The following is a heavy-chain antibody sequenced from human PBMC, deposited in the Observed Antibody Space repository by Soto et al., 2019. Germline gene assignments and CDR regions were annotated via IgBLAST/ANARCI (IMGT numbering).Heavy chain of an antibody. V-gene: IGHV3-33*03. Sequence: QVQLVESGGGVVQPGRSLRLSCVVSGFTFSNYGMHWVRQAPGKGLEWVAEIWYDGSGHRYADSVKGRFTIWRDNSKSTLNLQMHSSRVEDTAVYYCAKDQGLRKYYGHALDVWGHGTTVTVSS. CDR3: AKDQGLRKYYGHALDV. CDR2: IWYDGSGH. D-gene: IGHD3-3*01. J-gene: IGHJ6*02. CDR1: GFTFSNYG.